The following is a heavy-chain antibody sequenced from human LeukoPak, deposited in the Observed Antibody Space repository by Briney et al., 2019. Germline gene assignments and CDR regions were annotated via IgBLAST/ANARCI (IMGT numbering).Heavy chain of an antibody. V-gene: IGHV3-21*01. CDR1: GFTFSSYE. CDR2: ISSSSTYI. D-gene: IGHD6-19*01. Sequence: GGSLRLSCAASGFTFSSYEMNWVRQAPGKGLEWVASISSSSTYIYYADSVKGRLTISRDNGKNSLFLQMNSLRAEDTAVYYCASLTVAGGYSEYWGQGALVTVSS. J-gene: IGHJ4*02. CDR3: ASLTVAGGYSEY.